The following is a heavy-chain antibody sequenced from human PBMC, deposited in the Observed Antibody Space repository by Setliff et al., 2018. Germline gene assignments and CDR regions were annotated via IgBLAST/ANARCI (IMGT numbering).Heavy chain of an antibody. D-gene: IGHD2-2*01. Sequence: PGESLKISCKGSGYSFTTYWIAWVRQMPGKGLEWMGIIYPRDSDVRYSPSFQGQVTISADKSINTAYVQWSSLKASDTAMYYCARALYPSSFIGHNWFDPWGQGTLVTVSS. CDR1: GYSFTTYW. V-gene: IGHV5-51*01. J-gene: IGHJ5*02. CDR2: IYPRDSDV. CDR3: ARALYPSSFIGHNWFDP.